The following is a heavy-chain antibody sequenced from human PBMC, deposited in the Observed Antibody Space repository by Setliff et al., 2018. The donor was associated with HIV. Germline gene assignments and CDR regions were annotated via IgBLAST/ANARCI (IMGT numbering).Heavy chain of an antibody. V-gene: IGHV3-7*05. CDR1: GFTFSTYW. D-gene: IGHD5-18*01. CDR2: IKQDGSEK. J-gene: IGHJ4*02. CDR3: ARVVDTALVKDY. Sequence: PGGSLRLSCAASGFTFSTYWISWVRQAPGKGLEWVANIKQDGSEKNYMDSVKGRFTISRDNAKNTLYLQMNSLRAEDTAVYYCARVVDTALVKDYWGQGTLVTVS.